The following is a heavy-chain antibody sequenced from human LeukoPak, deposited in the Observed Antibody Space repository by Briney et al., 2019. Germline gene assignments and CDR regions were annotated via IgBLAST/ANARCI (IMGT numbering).Heavy chain of an antibody. Sequence: SVKVSCKASGDIFSNYGISWVRQAPGQGLEWMARIFPILNILNYAQKFQGRLTISADKPTSTAYMELSSLTSEDTAVYYCARDPDDLLSGGSYYDNGMDVWGQGTTVTVSS. V-gene: IGHV1-69*04. J-gene: IGHJ6*02. D-gene: IGHD3-9*01. CDR3: ARDPDDLLSGGSYYDNGMDV. CDR1: GDIFSNYG. CDR2: IFPILNIL.